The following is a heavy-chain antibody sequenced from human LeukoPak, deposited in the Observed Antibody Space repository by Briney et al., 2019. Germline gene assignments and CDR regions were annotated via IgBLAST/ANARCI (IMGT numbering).Heavy chain of an antibody. Sequence: PSETLSLTCTVSGGSISSGGYYWSWIRQHPGKGLEWIGYIYYSGSTYYNLSLKSRVTISVDTSKNQFSLKLSSVTAADTAVYYCARVFGTRITMVRGVTTAAFNYWGQGTLVTVSS. CDR3: ARVFGTRITMVRGVTTAAFNY. CDR1: GGSISSGGYY. V-gene: IGHV4-31*03. CDR2: IYYSGST. D-gene: IGHD3-10*01. J-gene: IGHJ4*02.